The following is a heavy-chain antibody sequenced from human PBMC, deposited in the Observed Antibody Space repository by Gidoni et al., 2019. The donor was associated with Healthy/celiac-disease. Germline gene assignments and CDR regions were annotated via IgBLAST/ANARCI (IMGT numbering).Heavy chain of an antibody. CDR3: ARVEAVEQQLVPWYFDL. J-gene: IGHJ2*01. D-gene: IGHD6-13*01. V-gene: IGHV3-11*06. CDR1: GFTFSDYY. Sequence: QVQLVESGGGLVKPGGSLRLSCAASGFTFSDYYMSWIRQAPGKGLEWVSYTSSSSSYTNYADSVKGRFTISRDNGKNSLYLQMNSLRAEDTAVYYCARVEAVEQQLVPWYFDLWGRGTLVTVSS. CDR2: TSSSSSYT.